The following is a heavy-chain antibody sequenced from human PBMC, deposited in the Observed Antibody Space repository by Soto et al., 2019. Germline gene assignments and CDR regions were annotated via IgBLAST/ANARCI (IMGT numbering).Heavy chain of an antibody. CDR1: GGSISSYY. CDR3: ARIAPAWYYFDY. Sequence: QVQLQESGPGLVKPSETLSLTCTVSGGSISSYYWSWIRQPPGKGLEWIGYIYYSGSTNYNPSLKRRVTISVDTSKNQFSLKLSSVTAADTAVYYCARIAPAWYYFDYWGQGTLVTVSS. J-gene: IGHJ4*02. V-gene: IGHV4-59*01. D-gene: IGHD2-15*01. CDR2: IYYSGST.